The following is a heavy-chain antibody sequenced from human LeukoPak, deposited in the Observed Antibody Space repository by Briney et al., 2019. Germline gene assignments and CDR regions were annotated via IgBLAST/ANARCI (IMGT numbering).Heavy chain of an antibody. D-gene: IGHD1-26*01. V-gene: IGHV5-51*01. J-gene: IGHJ3*02. CDR3: ARPQSSGSYSRSVAFDI. Sequence: GESLKISCKGSGYSFTSYWIGWVRQMPGKGLEWMGIIYPDDSDTSYSPSFQGQVTISADKSISTAYLQWSSLKASDTAMYYCARPQSSGSYSRSVAFDIWGQGTMVTVSS. CDR2: IYPDDSDT. CDR1: GYSFTSYW.